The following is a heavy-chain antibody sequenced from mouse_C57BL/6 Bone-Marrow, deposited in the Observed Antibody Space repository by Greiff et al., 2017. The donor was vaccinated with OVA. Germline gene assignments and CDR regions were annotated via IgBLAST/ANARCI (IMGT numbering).Heavy chain of an antibody. CDR1: GYTFTSYW. V-gene: IGHV1-64*01. J-gene: IGHJ1*03. CDR3: AREVVVAPHWYFDV. D-gene: IGHD1-1*01. CDR2: IHPNSGST. Sequence: QVQLQQPGAELVKPGASVKLSCKASGYTFTSYWMHWVKQRPGQGLEWIGMIHPNSGSTNYNEKFKSKATLTVDKSSSTAYMQLSSLTSEDSAVYYCAREVVVAPHWYFDVWGTGTTVTVSS.